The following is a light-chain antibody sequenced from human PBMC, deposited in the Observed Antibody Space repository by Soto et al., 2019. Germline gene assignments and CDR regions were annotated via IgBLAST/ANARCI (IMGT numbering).Light chain of an antibody. CDR3: AAWDDSLNGHVV. V-gene: IGLV1-44*01. CDR2: SNN. CDR1: SSNIGSNT. Sequence: QSVLTQPPSASGTPGQRVTISCSGSSSNIGSNTVNWYQQLPGTAPKLLIYSNNQRPSGVPDQFSGSKSGTSASLAISGLQFEDEADYYCAAWDDSLNGHVVFGGGTKLTVL. J-gene: IGLJ2*01.